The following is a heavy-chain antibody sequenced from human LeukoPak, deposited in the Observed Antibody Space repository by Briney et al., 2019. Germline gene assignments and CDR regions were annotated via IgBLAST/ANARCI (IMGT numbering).Heavy chain of an antibody. Sequence: ASVKVSCKASGYTFTSYGISWVRQAPGQGLEWMGRINLNSGVTNYAQRFQGRVTMTRDTSISTAYMELIRLRSDDTAVYYCARETGGSSLIYFDSWGQGTLVTVSS. D-gene: IGHD1-26*01. J-gene: IGHJ4*02. CDR2: INLNSGVT. CDR1: GYTFTSYG. CDR3: ARETGGSSLIYFDS. V-gene: IGHV1-2*06.